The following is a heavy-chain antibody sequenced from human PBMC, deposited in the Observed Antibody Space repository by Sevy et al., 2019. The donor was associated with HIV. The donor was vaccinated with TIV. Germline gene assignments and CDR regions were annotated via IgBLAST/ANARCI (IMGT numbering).Heavy chain of an antibody. CDR1: GFTFSSYG. CDR2: IWYDGNHN. Sequence: GGSLRLSCAASGFTFSSYGMHWVLQAPGKGLEWVALIWYDGNHNYYADSVKGRFTISRDNANQMLSLEVSSLRAEDTAAYFCVRGHDYFGSDSSNLDSWGQGTLVTVSS. CDR3: VRGHDYFGSDSSNLDS. V-gene: IGHV3-33*01. J-gene: IGHJ4*02. D-gene: IGHD3-10*01.